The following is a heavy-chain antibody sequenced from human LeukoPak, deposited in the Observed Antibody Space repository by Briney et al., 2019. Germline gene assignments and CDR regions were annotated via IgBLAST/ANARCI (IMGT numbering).Heavy chain of an antibody. J-gene: IGHJ4*02. CDR3: ARGGVYSTSAVDY. CDR2: SNSDGSST. CDR1: GFTFSPYW. Sequence: GGPLRLSCAASGFTFSPYWMHWVRESPGKGLVWVSRSNSDGSSTIYAASVKGRFTISRDNAKNTLYLQMNSLRADDTAVYYCARGGVYSTSAVDYWGQGTLVTVSS. D-gene: IGHD6-6*01. V-gene: IGHV3-74*01.